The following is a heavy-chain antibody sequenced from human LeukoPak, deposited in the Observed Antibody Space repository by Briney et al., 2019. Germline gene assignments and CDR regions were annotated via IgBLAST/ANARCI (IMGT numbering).Heavy chain of an antibody. CDR2: IWDDGNKK. Sequence: GGSLRLSCAASGFTFSSYNMNWVRQAPGKGLEWVALIWDDGNKKSHADTVKGRFTISRDNSKNTLYLQMNSLRVEDTAVYYCARDFGTTVTTFGAVDIWGQGTKVIVSS. J-gene: IGHJ3*02. CDR3: ARDFGTTVTTFGAVDI. V-gene: IGHV3-33*08. D-gene: IGHD4-17*01. CDR1: GFTFSSYN.